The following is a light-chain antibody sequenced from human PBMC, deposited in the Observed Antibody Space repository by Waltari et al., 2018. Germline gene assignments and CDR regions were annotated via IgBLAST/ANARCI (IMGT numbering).Light chain of an antibody. Sequence: DTQMTQSPSPPSASLGDRVTLTSRASQSISSYLNWYHQKPGKAPKLLIYAASSLQSGGPSRFSGSGSGTDVTLTISSLQPEDFATYYCQQSYSTPLVTFGGGTKVEIK. V-gene: IGKV1-39*01. J-gene: IGKJ4*01. CDR1: QSISSY. CDR2: AAS. CDR3: QQSYSTPLVT.